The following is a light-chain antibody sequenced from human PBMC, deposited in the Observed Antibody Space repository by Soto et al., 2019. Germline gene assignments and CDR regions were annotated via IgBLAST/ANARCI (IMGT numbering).Light chain of an antibody. J-gene: IGLJ2*01. Sequence: QSALTQPASVSGSPGQSITISCTGTSSDVGGYNYVSWYQQHPGKAPKLMIYEVSNRPSGVSYRFSGSKSGNTASLTISGLQAEDEAHYYCSSYTSSSTLVVFGGGTKLTVL. V-gene: IGLV2-14*01. CDR3: SSYTSSSTLVV. CDR2: EVS. CDR1: SSDVGGYNY.